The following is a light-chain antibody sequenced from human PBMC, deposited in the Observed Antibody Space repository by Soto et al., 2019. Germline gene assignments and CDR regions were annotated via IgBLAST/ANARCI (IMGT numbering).Light chain of an antibody. CDR2: EAS. J-gene: IGKJ4*01. CDR3: QQYNSYPLT. V-gene: IGKV1-5*01. Sequence: DIQMTPSPSTLSASVADRVTITCRASQSLSSWLAWYLQKPEKAPMLLIFEASSWESVAPSRSSGRGSGSDISITISRLQPDAFTTYYCQQYNSYPLTFGGGTKVDIK. CDR1: QSLSSW.